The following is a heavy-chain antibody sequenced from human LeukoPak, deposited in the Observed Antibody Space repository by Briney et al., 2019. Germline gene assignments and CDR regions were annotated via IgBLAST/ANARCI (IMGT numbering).Heavy chain of an antibody. V-gene: IGHV4-59*01. J-gene: IGHJ6*02. Sequence: ASETLSLTCTVSVGSISSYYWSCIRDPPREGLECSGYIYYSVGTNYTPSLKSRVTISVDKSKNQFSLKLSSVTAADTAVYYCARDQLLWFGESNYYYYGMDVWGQGTTVTVSS. CDR3: ARDQLLWFGESNYYYYGMDV. D-gene: IGHD3-10*01. CDR1: VGSISSYY. CDR2: IYYSVGT.